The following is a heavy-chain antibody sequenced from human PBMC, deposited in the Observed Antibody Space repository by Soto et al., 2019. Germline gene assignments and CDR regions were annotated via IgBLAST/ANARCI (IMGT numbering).Heavy chain of an antibody. J-gene: IGHJ4*02. CDR3: ARDRAAGGY. V-gene: IGHV3-48*03. Sequence: EMHLVESGGGLVQPGGSLRLSCAASGFSFSNYEMNWVRQAPGKGLEWVAYISSGGDTIHYADSVRGRFNVSRDNARNSLSLQMNTLRVEDTALYYCARDRAAGGYWGQGTLVTVSS. D-gene: IGHD6-13*01. CDR2: ISSGGDTI. CDR1: GFSFSNYE.